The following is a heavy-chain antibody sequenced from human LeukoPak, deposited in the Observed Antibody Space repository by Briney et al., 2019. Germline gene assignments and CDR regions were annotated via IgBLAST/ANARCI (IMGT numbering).Heavy chain of an antibody. CDR2: IYYSGST. V-gene: IGHV4-61*01. D-gene: IGHD1-1*01. CDR3: ARGPGMYYYYYMDV. J-gene: IGHJ6*03. CDR1: GGSINSGSYY. Sequence: SETLSLTCTVSGGSINSGSYYWGWVRQPPGKGLEWIGYIYYSGSTNYNPSLKSRVTISVDTSKNQFSLKLSSVTAADTAVYYCARGPGMYYYYYMDVWGKGTTVTISS.